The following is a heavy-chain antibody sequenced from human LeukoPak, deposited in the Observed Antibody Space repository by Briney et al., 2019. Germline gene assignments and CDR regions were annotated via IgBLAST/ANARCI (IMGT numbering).Heavy chain of an antibody. CDR2: INPSGGST. V-gene: IGHV1-46*01. CDR3: ARSDSVVVVVAAMTGGYYYYGMDV. Sequence: GASVKVSCKASGYTFTSYYMHWVRQAPGQGLEWMGIINPSGGSTSYAQKFQGRVTMTRDTSTSTVYMELSSLRSEDTAVYYCARSDSVVVVVAAMTGGYYYYGMDVWGQGTTVTVSS. CDR1: GYTFTSYY. J-gene: IGHJ6*02. D-gene: IGHD2-15*01.